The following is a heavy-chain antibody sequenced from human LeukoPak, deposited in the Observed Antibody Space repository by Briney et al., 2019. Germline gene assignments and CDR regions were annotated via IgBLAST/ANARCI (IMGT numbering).Heavy chain of an antibody. Sequence: ASVKVSCKASGYTFTGYYMHWVRQAPGQGLEWMGWIKPNSGGTKYAQKFQGRVTMTRDTSISTTYKELSRLTSDDTAVYYCARDGALDYWGQGTLVTVSS. CDR2: IKPNSGGT. J-gene: IGHJ4*02. CDR1: GYTFTGYY. V-gene: IGHV1-2*02. CDR3: ARDGALDY.